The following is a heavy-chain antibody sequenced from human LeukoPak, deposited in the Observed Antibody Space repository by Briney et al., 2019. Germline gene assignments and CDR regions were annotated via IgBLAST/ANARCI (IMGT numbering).Heavy chain of an antibody. CDR1: GGSFSGYY. J-gene: IGHJ6*02. CDR3: ARETYYYDSSGYYYVYYYGMDV. V-gene: IGHV4-34*01. CDR2: INHSGST. Sequence: SETLSLTCAVYGGSFSGYYWSWIRQPPGKGLEWIGEINHSGSTNYNPSLKSRVTISVDTSKNQFSLKLSSVTAADTAVYYCARETYYYDSSGYYYVYYYGMDVWAKGPRSPSP. D-gene: IGHD3-22*01.